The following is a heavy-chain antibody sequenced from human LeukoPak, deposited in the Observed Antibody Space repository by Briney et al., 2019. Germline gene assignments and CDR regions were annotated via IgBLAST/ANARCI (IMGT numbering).Heavy chain of an antibody. J-gene: IGHJ4*02. D-gene: IGHD3-22*01. CDR3: ARRLYYDNGGYTY. V-gene: IGHV3-48*04. CDR1: GFTFSSYW. Sequence: QSGGSLRLSCAASGFTFSSYWMSWVRQAPGKGLEWVSYIGGSGRTIYYADSVKGRFTISRDNAKNSLYLQMNSLRAEDTAVYYCARRLYYDNGGYTYWGQGTLVTVSS. CDR2: IGGSGRTI.